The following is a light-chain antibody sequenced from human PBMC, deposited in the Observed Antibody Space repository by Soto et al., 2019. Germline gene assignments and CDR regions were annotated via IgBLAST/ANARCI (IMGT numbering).Light chain of an antibody. CDR3: QQLIAYPFT. J-gene: IGKJ3*01. CDR1: QDISNY. Sequence: DIQLTQSPSSLSASVGDRVTITCRASQDISNYLAWYQQKPGKAPNLLIYAASTLQGGVPSRFSSSASGTDFTLTISSLQPEDFATYYCQQLIAYPFTFGPGTKVDIK. CDR2: AAS. V-gene: IGKV1-9*01.